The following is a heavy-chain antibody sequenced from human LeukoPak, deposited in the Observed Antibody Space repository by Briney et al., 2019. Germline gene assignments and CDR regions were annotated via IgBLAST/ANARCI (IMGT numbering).Heavy chain of an antibody. CDR3: ATERPIGYCSGGSCYDY. V-gene: IGHV3-74*01. J-gene: IGHJ4*02. CDR1: GFTSSSYW. D-gene: IGHD2-15*01. Sequence: PGGSLRLSCAASGFTSSSYWMHWVRQAPGKGLVWVSRINNDGTYTVYADSVKGRFTISRDNTKNTLYLQMNSLRAEDTAVYYCATERPIGYCSGGSCYDYWGQGTLVTVSS. CDR2: INNDGTYT.